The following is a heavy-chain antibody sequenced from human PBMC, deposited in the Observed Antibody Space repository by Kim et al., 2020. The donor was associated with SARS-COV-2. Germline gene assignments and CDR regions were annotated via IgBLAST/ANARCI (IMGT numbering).Heavy chain of an antibody. CDR1: GFTFSSYS. CDR2: ISSSSSTI. D-gene: IGHD1-26*01. CDR3: ARDQSGSRTGAYYYYGMDV. V-gene: IGHV3-48*02. J-gene: IGHJ6*02. Sequence: GGSLRLSCAASGFTFSSYSMNWVRQAPGKGLEWVSYISSSSSTIYYADSVKGRFTISRDNAKNSLYLQMNSLRDEDTAVYYCARDQSGSRTGAYYYYGMDVWGQGTTVTVSS.